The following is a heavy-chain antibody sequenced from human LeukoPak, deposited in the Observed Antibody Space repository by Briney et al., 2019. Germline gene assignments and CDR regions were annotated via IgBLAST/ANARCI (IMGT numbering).Heavy chain of an antibody. CDR3: ANWTGSSSWYGYYYYMDV. CDR2: INWNGGST. D-gene: IGHD6-13*01. V-gene: IGHV3-20*04. CDR1: GFTFDDYG. Sequence: PGGSLRLSCAASGFTFDDYGMSWVRQAPGKGLEWVSGINWNGGSTGYADSVKGRFTISRDNAKNSLYLQMNSLRAEDTAVYYCANWTGSSSWYGYYYYMDVWGKGTTVTVSS. J-gene: IGHJ6*03.